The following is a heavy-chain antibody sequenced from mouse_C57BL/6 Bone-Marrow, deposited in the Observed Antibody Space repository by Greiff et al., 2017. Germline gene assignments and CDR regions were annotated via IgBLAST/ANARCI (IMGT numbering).Heavy chain of an antibody. CDR3: ARRYGYDGNAMDY. V-gene: IGHV1-5*01. J-gene: IGHJ4*01. Sequence: EVQLQQSGTVLARPGASVKMSCKTSGYTFTSYWMHWVKQRPGQGLEWIGAIYPGNSDTSYNQKFKGKATLTVDKSSSTAYMELRSLTSEDSAVYYCARRYGYDGNAMDYWGQGTSVTVSS. D-gene: IGHD2-2*01. CDR1: GYTFTSYW. CDR2: IYPGNSDT.